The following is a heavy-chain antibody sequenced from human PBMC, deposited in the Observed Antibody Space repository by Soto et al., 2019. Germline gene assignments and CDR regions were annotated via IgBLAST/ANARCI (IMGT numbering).Heavy chain of an antibody. CDR1: VASVSSGGYY. D-gene: IGHD4-4*01. J-gene: IGHJ4*02. V-gene: IGHV4-61*08. CDR3: SGDVKHGATGGSGFEY. Sequence: SETLSLTSNFSVASVSSGGYYWSCIRPPPGKGLVWIGNMYYSGSTTYNPSLQSRVTITIETSKNKFSLKLSSSTAADTAVYYCSGDVKHGATGGSGFEYWGQGTLVTVSS. CDR2: MYYSGST.